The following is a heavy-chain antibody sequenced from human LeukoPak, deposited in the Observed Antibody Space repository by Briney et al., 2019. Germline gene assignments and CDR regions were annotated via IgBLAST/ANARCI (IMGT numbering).Heavy chain of an antibody. CDR1: GYTFTSYG. J-gene: IGHJ3*02. V-gene: IGHV1-18*01. CDR2: ISGYNGNT. Sequence: ASVKVSCKASGYTFTSYGISWVRQAPGQGLEWMGWISGYNGNTNYAQKFQGRVTMTTDTSTSTANMELRSLTSDDTAVYYCAREGGYSYGYPAFDIWGQGTMVTVSS. CDR3: AREGGYSYGYPAFDI. D-gene: IGHD5-18*01.